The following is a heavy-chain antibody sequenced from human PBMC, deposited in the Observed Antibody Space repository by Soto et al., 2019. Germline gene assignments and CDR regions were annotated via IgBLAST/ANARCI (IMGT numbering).Heavy chain of an antibody. J-gene: IGHJ4*02. CDR3: ASGGGYSRCFRFY. CDR1: GGSISSGGYY. V-gene: IGHV4-31*03. Sequence: QVQLQESGPGLVKPSQTLSLTCTVSGGSISSGGYYWSWIRQHPGKGLEWIGYIYYSGSTYYNPSHMSRGAISLHTSSNQFTLHLNSVTAADTAVYYCASGGGYSRCFRFYWGQGTLVIVSS. D-gene: IGHD3-22*01. CDR2: IYYSGST.